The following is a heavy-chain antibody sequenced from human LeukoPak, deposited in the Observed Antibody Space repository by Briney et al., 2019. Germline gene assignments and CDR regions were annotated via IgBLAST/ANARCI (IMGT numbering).Heavy chain of an antibody. CDR1: GFTFSSYA. D-gene: IGHD1-7*01. Sequence: GGSLRLSCAASGFTFSSYAMHWVRQAPGKGLEWVAVISYDGSNKYYADSVKGRFTISRDNSKNTLYLQMNSLRAEDTAVYYCARALNWNYHYFDYWGQGTLVTVSS. J-gene: IGHJ4*02. CDR3: ARALNWNYHYFDY. V-gene: IGHV3-30-3*01. CDR2: ISYDGSNK.